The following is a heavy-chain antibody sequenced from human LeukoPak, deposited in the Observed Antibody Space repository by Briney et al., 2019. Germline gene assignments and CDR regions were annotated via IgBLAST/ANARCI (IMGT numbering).Heavy chain of an antibody. Sequence: GESLKISCKGSGYLFTTYWIGWVRQMPGKGLDWMGIIYPGDSDTKYSPSFQGQVTISVDKSINTAYLQWSSLKASDTAMYYCAGRSNWNYNFDYWGQGTLVTVSS. CDR2: IYPGDSDT. D-gene: IGHD1-7*01. CDR3: AGRSNWNYNFDY. CDR1: GYLFTTYW. V-gene: IGHV5-51*01. J-gene: IGHJ4*02.